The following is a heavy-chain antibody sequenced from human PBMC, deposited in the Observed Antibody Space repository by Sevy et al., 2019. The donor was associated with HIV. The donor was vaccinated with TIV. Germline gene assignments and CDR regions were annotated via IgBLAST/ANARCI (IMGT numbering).Heavy chain of an antibody. CDR1: GGPISSGDYY. V-gene: IGHV4-30-4*01. CDR2: IYYSGST. Sequence: SETLSLTCTVSGGPISSGDYYWSWIRQPPGKGLEWIGYIYYSGSTYYNPSLKSRVTISVDTSKNQFSLKLGAVTAADTAVYYCATYWMGLDAFDIWGQGTMVTVSS. CDR3: ATYWMGLDAFDI. D-gene: IGHD2-15*01. J-gene: IGHJ3*02.